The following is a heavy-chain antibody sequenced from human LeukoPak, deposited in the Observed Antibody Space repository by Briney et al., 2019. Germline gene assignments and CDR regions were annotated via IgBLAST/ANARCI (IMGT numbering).Heavy chain of an antibody. D-gene: IGHD2-2*01. Sequence: GGSLRLSCAASGFTFSSYAMHWVRQAPGKGLEYVSAISSNGGSTYYANSVKGRFTISRDNSKNTLYPQMGSLRAEDMAVYYCARDREIVVVPAATYYYGMDVWGQGTTVTVSS. V-gene: IGHV3-64*01. J-gene: IGHJ6*02. CDR3: ARDREIVVVPAATYYYGMDV. CDR2: ISSNGGST. CDR1: GFTFSSYA.